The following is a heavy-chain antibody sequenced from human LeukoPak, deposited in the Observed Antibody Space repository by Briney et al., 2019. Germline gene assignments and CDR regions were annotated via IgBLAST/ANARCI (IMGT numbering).Heavy chain of an antibody. J-gene: IGHJ4*02. CDR2: ISYDGNNK. V-gene: IGHV3-30*04. Sequence: GGSLRLSCAASGFTFSNYVMYWVRQAPGKGLEWVAVISYDGNNKYYADSVKGRFTISRDNSKNTLYLQMNSLRAEDTAVYYCARDIRAPLTTVTTPVYWGQGTLVTVSS. CDR3: ARDIRAPLTTVTTPVY. CDR1: GFTFSNYV. D-gene: IGHD4-17*01.